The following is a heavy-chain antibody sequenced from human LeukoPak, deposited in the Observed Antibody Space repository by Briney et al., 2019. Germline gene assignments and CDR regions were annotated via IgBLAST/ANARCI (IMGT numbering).Heavy chain of an antibody. V-gene: IGHV3-21*04. CDR3: PRKYDSSGYFDY. CDR1: GFTFSSYS. D-gene: IGHD3-22*01. Sequence: GGSLRLSCAASGFTFSSYSMNWVRQAPGKGLEWVSSISSSSYIYYADSVKGRFTISRDNSKNTLYLQMNSLRAEDTAVYYCPRKYDSSGYFDYWGREPWSPSPQ. J-gene: IGHJ4*02. CDR2: ISSSSYI.